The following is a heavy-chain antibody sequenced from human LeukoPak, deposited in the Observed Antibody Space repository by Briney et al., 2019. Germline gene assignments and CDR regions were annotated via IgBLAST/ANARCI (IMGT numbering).Heavy chain of an antibody. CDR1: GGSISSSSYY. D-gene: IGHD3-3*01. V-gene: IGHV4-39*07. CDR2: IYYSGSI. Sequence: PSETLSLTCTVSGGSISSSSYYCGWIRQPPGKGLEWIGSIYYSGSIYYSPSLKSRVTISVDTSKKHFSLKLSSVTAADTAVYYGARGVTVFGVVITPSYYMAVWGKGTTVTVSS. J-gene: IGHJ6*03. CDR3: ARGVTVFGVVITPSYYMAV.